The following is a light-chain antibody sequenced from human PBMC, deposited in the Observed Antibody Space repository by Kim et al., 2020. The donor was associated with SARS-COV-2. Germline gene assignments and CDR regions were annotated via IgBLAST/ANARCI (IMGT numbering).Light chain of an antibody. CDR2: EDN. V-gene: IGLV6-57*01. Sequence: NFMLTQPHSVSESPGKTVTISCTRSRGSIASNYVQWYQQRPGSSPTTVIYEDNQRPSGVPDRFSGSIDSSSNSASLTISGLKTEDEADYYCQSYDSSLWVFGGGTQLTVL. J-gene: IGLJ3*02. CDR1: RGSIASNY. CDR3: QSYDSSLWV.